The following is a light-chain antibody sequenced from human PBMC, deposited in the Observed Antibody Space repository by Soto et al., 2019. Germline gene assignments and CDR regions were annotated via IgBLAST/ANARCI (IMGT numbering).Light chain of an antibody. CDR3: HQRQYWPPIT. Sequence: EIVMTQSPATLSVSPGERATLSCRASQSVSSNLAWYQQKPGQAPRLLISDASNRATGIPARFSGSGSGTDFTLTISSLEPEDFAVYYCHQRQYWPPITFGQGTRLESK. J-gene: IGKJ5*01. CDR1: QSVSSN. V-gene: IGKV3-11*01. CDR2: DAS.